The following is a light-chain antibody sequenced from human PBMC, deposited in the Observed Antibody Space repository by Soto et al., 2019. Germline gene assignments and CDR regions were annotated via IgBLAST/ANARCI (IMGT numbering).Light chain of an antibody. Sequence: DIQMTQSPSTLSASVGDRVTITCRASQSISNWLAWYQQKPGKAPKLLIYGASSLESGVPSRFSGSGSGTEFPLTISRLQPDDFATYCCQQYNSYSLFFGQGTKLEIK. V-gene: IGKV1-5*01. CDR1: QSISNW. CDR2: GAS. CDR3: QQYNSYSLF. J-gene: IGKJ2*01.